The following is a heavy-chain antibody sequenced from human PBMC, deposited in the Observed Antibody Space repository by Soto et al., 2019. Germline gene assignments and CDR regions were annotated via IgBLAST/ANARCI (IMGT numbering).Heavy chain of an antibody. V-gene: IGHV4-34*01. J-gene: IGHJ4*02. CDR3: GMLGEADTRGVY. Sequence: PSETLSLTCAVYGGSFSGYYWSWIRQPPWKGLEWIGEINHSGITNYNPSLKSRVTISVDTSKNQFSLKLSSVTAADTAAYYCGMLGEADTRGVYCGQGTLVTVSS. CDR1: GGSFSGYY. D-gene: IGHD3-10*02. CDR2: INHSGIT.